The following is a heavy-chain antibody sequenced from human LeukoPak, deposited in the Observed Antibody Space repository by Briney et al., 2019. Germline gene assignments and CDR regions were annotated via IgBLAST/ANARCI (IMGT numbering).Heavy chain of an antibody. CDR2: IRWVGGST. J-gene: IGHJ4*02. Sequence: GGSLRLSRAVSGFTFDDYTMHWVRQLPGKGLEWVSLIRWVGGSTYYADSVNSRFINSRDNSKNSLYLQLNSLRTEDTAFYYCAKDIEVGATYGFDHWGQGTLVTVSS. CDR3: AKDIEVGATYGFDH. D-gene: IGHD1-26*01. V-gene: IGHV3-43*01. CDR1: GFTFDDYT.